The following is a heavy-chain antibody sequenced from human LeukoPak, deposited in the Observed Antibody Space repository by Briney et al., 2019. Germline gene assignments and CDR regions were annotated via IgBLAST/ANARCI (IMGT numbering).Heavy chain of an antibody. CDR2: IYYSGST. CDR1: GGSFSGYY. D-gene: IGHD6-19*01. V-gene: IGHV4-59*01. J-gene: IGHJ3*02. Sequence: SETLSLTCAVYGGSFSGYYWSWIRQPPGKGLEWIGYIYYSGSTNYNPSLKSRVTISVDTSKNQFSLKLSSVTAADTAVYYCARAQAVAGVDAFDIWGQGTMVTVSS. CDR3: ARAQAVAGVDAFDI.